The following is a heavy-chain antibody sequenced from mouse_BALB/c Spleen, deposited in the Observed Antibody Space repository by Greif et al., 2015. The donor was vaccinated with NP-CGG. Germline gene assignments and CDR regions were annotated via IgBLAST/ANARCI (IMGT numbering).Heavy chain of an antibody. CDR3: ASPMVTTGSMDY. Sequence: EVKLVESGGDLVKPGGSLKLSCAASGFTFSSYGMSWVRQAPDKRLEWVATISSGGSYTYYPDSVKGRFTISRDNAKNTLYLQMSSLKSEDTAMYYCASPMVTTGSMDYWGQGTSVTVSS. J-gene: IGHJ4*01. V-gene: IGHV5-6*01. CDR2: ISSGGSYT. D-gene: IGHD2-2*01. CDR1: GFTFSSYG.